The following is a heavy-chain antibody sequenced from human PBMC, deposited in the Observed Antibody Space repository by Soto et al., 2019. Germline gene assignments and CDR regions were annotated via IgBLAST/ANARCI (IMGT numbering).Heavy chain of an antibody. Sequence: QVQLVGSGGGVVQPGRSLRLSCAASGFTFSSYGMHWVRQAPGKGLEWVAVISYDGSNKYYADSVKGRFTISRDNSKNTLYLQMNSLRAEDTAVYYCAKEPYYYDSSGYSYFDYWGQGTLVTVSS. J-gene: IGHJ4*02. V-gene: IGHV3-30*18. D-gene: IGHD3-22*01. CDR1: GFTFSSYG. CDR3: AKEPYYYDSSGYSYFDY. CDR2: ISYDGSNK.